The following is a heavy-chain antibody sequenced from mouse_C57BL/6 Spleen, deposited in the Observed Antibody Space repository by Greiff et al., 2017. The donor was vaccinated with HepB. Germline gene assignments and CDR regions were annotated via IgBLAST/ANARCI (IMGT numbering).Heavy chain of an antibody. CDR2: IDPSDSYT. CDR3: ARRDSDYYGSSWYFDV. D-gene: IGHD1-1*01. J-gene: IGHJ1*03. CDR1: GYTFTSYW. V-gene: IGHV1-50*01. Sequence: QVQLQQPGAELVKPGASVKLSCKASGYTFTSYWMQWVKQRPGQGLEWIGEIDPSDSYTNYNQKFKGKATLTVDTSSSTAYMQRSSLTSEDSAVYYCARRDSDYYGSSWYFDVWGTGTTVTVSS.